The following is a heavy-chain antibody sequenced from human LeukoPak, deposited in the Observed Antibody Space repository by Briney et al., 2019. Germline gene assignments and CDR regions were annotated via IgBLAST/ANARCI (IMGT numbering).Heavy chain of an antibody. V-gene: IGHV3-64*01. CDR2: ISSNGGST. J-gene: IGHJ3*02. CDR1: GFTFSSYE. D-gene: IGHD3-9*01. Sequence: AGGSLRLSCAASGFTFSSYEMNWVRQAPGKGLESVSAISSNGGSTYYANSVKGRFTISRDNSKNTLYLQMGSLRAEDMALYYCARDGGDILTNEAFDIWGQGTMVTVSS. CDR3: ARDGGDILTNEAFDI.